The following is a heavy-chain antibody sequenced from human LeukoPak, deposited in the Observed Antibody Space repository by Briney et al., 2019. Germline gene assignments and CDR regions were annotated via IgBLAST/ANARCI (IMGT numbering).Heavy chain of an antibody. J-gene: IGHJ3*02. CDR2: ISYDGSNK. CDR1: GFTFSSYG. V-gene: IGHV3-30*18. D-gene: IGHD3-22*01. CDR3: AKGVRDSSDAFDI. Sequence: GGSLRLSCAASGFTFSSYGMHWVRQAPGKGLEWVAVISYDGSNKYYADSVKGRFTISRDNSKNTLYLQMNSLRAEDTAVYYCAKGVRDSSDAFDIWGQGTMVTVSS.